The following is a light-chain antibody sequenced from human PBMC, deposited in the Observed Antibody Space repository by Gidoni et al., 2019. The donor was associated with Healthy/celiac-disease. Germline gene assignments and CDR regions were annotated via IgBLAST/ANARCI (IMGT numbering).Light chain of an antibody. CDR3: AAWDDSLNGVV. J-gene: IGLJ2*01. V-gene: IGLV1-44*01. CDR1: TSNIGSKT. Sequence: QSVLTQPPSASGTPGQRVTISCSGSTSNIGSKTVTWYQQLPGTPPTLLIYSNNQRPSGVPDRFSGSKSGTSASLAISGLQSEDEADYYCAAWDDSLNGVVFGGGTKLTVL. CDR2: SNN.